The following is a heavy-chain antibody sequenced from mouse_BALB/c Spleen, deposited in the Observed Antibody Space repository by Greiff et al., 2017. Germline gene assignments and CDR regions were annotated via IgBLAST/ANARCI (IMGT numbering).Heavy chain of an antibody. D-gene: IGHD2-1*01. J-gene: IGHJ2*01. CDR3: ARGGNYFFDY. CDR1: GYTYTSYV. CDR2: INPYNDGT. Sequence: VQLKESGPELVKPGASVKMSCKASGYTYTSYVMHWVKQKPGQGLEWIGYINPYNDGTKYNEKFKGKATLTSDKSSSTAYMELSSLTSEDSAVYYCARGGNYFFDYWGQGTTLTVSS. V-gene: IGHV1-14*01.